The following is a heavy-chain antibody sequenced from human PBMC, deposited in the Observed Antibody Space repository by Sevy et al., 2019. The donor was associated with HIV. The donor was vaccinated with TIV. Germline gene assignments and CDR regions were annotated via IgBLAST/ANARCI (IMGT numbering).Heavy chain of an antibody. CDR3: ARELPMTGSFDY. CDR2: IYSSGST. J-gene: IGHJ4*02. Sequence: SETLSLTCTVSGGSISNYYWSWIRQPPGKGLEWIGFIYSSGSTNYNPSLKSRVTISVDTSKNHFSLKLRSVTAADTAVYYCARELPMTGSFDYWGQGTLVTVSS. CDR1: GGSISNYY. V-gene: IGHV4-59*01. D-gene: IGHD3-9*01.